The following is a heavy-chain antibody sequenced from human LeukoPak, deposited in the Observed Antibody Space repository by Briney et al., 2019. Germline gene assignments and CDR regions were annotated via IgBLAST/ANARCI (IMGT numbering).Heavy chain of an antibody. J-gene: IGHJ6*03. Sequence: ASVKVSCRASGYTFTSYGISWVRQAPGQGLEWMGWISAYNGNTNYAQKLQGRGTMTTDTSTSIAYMELRSLRSDDTAVYYCARPAYDFWSGYPPRAYYYYYMDVWGKGTTVTVSS. CDR3: ARPAYDFWSGYPPRAYYYYYMDV. CDR1: GYTFTSYG. D-gene: IGHD3-3*01. CDR2: ISAYNGNT. V-gene: IGHV1-18*01.